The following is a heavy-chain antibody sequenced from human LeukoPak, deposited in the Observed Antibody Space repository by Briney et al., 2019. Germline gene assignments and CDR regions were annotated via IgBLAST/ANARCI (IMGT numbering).Heavy chain of an antibody. D-gene: IGHD2/OR15-2a*01. CDR1: GFTFSSYW. CDR2: VDVHGQGT. CDR3: ARSNYDSTTFYYHLDL. Sequence: GGSLRLSCAASGFTFSSYWMHWVRQALGKGPVWVSRVDVHGQGTAYADSVKGRFTISRDNAKNTLSLQMNSLSAEDTAVYYCARSNYDSTTFYYHLDLWGQGTLVTVSS. V-gene: IGHV3-74*01. J-gene: IGHJ5*02.